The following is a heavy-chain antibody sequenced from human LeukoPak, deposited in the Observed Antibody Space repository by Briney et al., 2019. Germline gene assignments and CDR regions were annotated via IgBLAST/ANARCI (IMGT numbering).Heavy chain of an antibody. CDR2: ISTDPSHT. V-gene: IGHV3-21*06. Sequence: GGSLRLSCAASGFVFSKFAMNWVRQAPGKGLQWVSSISTDPSHTYYADSLKGRFTISRDNAKNSVYLQIDSLRVDDTAVYYCARGGAYCGVDCFATKYWGQGTLVTVSS. CDR3: ARGGAYCGVDCFATKY. D-gene: IGHD2-21*02. J-gene: IGHJ4*02. CDR1: GFVFSKFA.